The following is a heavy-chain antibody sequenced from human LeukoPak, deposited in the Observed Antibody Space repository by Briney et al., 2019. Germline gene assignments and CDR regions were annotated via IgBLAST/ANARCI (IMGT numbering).Heavy chain of an antibody. Sequence: ASVKVSCKASGYTFSNYGVNWVRQAPGQGLEWMGWINPYNINTLYSARFQGRVIMTRDTSTSTVYMELRGLRSDDTAVYFCAREERNAFDIWGQGTMITVSS. CDR1: GYTFSNYG. D-gene: IGHD1-14*01. V-gene: IGHV1-18*01. CDR2: INPYNINT. CDR3: AREERNAFDI. J-gene: IGHJ3*02.